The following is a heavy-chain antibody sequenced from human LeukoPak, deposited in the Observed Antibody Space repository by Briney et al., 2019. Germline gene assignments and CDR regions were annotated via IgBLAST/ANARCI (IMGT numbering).Heavy chain of an antibody. Sequence: ASVKVSCKASGYTFTGYCMHWVRQAPGQGLEWMGRINPNSGGTNYAQKFQGRVTMTRDTSISTAYMELSRLRSDDTAVYYCARDPMELPDHYYYYYGMDVWGQGTTVTDSS. V-gene: IGHV1-2*06. CDR3: ARDPMELPDHYYYYYGMDV. CDR2: INPNSGGT. CDR1: GYTFTGYC. J-gene: IGHJ6*02. D-gene: IGHD1-7*01.